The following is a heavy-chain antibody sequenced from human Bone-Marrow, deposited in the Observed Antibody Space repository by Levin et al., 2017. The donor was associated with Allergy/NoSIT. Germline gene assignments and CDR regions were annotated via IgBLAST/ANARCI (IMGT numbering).Heavy chain of an antibody. Sequence: PGGSLRLSCTASGFTFSTYEMDWVRQAPGKGLEWVSYISSSSGTIHYADSVKGRFTISRDNAKNSLYLQMNSLRADDTAVYFCARDAFHYYGMDVWGQGTTVTVSS. CDR3: ARDAFHYYGMDV. V-gene: IGHV3-48*03. J-gene: IGHJ6*02. CDR2: ISSSSGTI. CDR1: GFTFSTYE.